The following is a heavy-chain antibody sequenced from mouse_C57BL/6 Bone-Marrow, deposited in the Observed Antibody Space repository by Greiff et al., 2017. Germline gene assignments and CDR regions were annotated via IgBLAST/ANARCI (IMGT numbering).Heavy chain of an antibody. J-gene: IGHJ4*01. CDR1: GFSLTSYG. CDR3: ARYYYGRDAMDY. CDR2: IWSGGSN. Sequence: QVQLQQSGPGLVQPSQSLSITCTVSGFSLTSYGVHWVRQSPGKGLEWLGVIWSGGSNAYNAAFISRLRLIKDNSKSQGFFKINSLQADDTAIYYCARYYYGRDAMDYWGQGTSVTVSS. V-gene: IGHV2-2*01. D-gene: IGHD1-1*01.